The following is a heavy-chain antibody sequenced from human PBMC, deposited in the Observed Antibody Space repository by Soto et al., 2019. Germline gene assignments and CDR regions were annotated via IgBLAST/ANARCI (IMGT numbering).Heavy chain of an antibody. J-gene: IGHJ4*02. V-gene: IGHV1-46*01. CDR3: ARDSTLAY. CDR1: GYTFTILY. Sequence: AAVKVSCKASGYTFTILYMHWVRHAPGQGLEWMGIVKRSCCGTIYTPKFQCRVTMTSDTSTNTVFMELSRVSSEDTAGYYCARDSTLAYWGQGTRVTVSS. CDR2: VKRSCCGT.